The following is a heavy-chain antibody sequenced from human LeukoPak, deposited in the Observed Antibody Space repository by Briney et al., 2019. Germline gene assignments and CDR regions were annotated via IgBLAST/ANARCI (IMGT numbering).Heavy chain of an antibody. J-gene: IGHJ4*02. Sequence: PSETLSLTCTVSGGSISSSSYYWGWIRQPPGKGLEWIGYIYYSGSTNYNPSLKSRVTISVDTSKNQFSLKLSSVTAADTAVYYCARAKRLSEYYFDYWGQGTLVTVSS. CDR3: ARAKRLSEYYFDY. V-gene: IGHV4-61*05. CDR1: GGSISSSSYY. D-gene: IGHD3-3*01. CDR2: IYYSGST.